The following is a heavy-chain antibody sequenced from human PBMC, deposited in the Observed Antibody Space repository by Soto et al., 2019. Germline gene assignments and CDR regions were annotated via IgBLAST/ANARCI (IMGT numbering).Heavy chain of an antibody. CDR3: ARGITIGDATANYHFDX. Sequence: SETLSLTFAVYGGSFSGYFWSWIRQAPGKGLEWILEINHSGSRNQNPSLQSRVGISVDTSKNQFSLKLRSVTAADTAVYYCARGITIGDATANYHFDXWGQGTLLTVSX. D-gene: IGHD3-9*01. CDR1: GGSFSGYF. J-gene: IGHJ4*02. V-gene: IGHV4-34*01. CDR2: INHSGSR.